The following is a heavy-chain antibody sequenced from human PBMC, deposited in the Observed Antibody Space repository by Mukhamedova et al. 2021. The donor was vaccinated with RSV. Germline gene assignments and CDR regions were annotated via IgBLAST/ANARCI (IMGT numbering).Heavy chain of an antibody. V-gene: IGHV3-48*02. D-gene: IGHD3-10*01. Sequence: VRQAPGKGLEWLSYISHTLTSIYYADSVKGRFTISRDNAKNLVYLQMNSLRDEDTALYYCASDGLGGLPGDPLDIWGQGTMVT. J-gene: IGHJ3*02. CDR3: ASDGLGGLPGDPLDI. CDR2: ISHTLTSI.